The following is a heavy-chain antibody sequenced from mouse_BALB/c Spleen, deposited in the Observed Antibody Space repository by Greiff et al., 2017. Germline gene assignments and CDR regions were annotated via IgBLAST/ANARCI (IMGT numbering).Heavy chain of an antibody. CDR2: ISSGGSYT. CDR3: ARRDYYYGSSYEYFDV. Sequence: EVQGVESGGDLVKPGGSLKLSCAASGFTFSSYGMSWVRQTPDKRLEWVATISSGGSYTYYPDSVKGRFTISRDNAKNTLYLQMSSLKSEDTAMYYCARRDYYYGSSYEYFDVWGAGTTVTVSS. D-gene: IGHD1-1*01. CDR1: GFTFSSYG. V-gene: IGHV5-6*01. J-gene: IGHJ1*01.